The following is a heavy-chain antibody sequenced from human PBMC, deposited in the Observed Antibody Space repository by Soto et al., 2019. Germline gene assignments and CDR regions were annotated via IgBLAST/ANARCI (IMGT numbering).Heavy chain of an antibody. CDR2: INDSGST. J-gene: IGHJ4*02. Sequence: QVQLQESGPGLVKPSQTLSLTCTVSGGSISSGGYYWSWIRQHPGKGLEWIGYINDSGSTYYNPSLKSRVTISVDTDKNQCSLKLSSVTAADTAVYYCARVVAVAGGDFDYWGQGTLVTVSS. CDR3: ARVVAVAGGDFDY. V-gene: IGHV4-31*03. D-gene: IGHD6-19*01. CDR1: GGSISSGGYY.